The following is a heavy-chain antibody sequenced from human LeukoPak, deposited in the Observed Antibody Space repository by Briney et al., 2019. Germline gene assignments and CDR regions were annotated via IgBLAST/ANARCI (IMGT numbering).Heavy chain of an antibody. Sequence: GASVKVSCKASGYTFTSYGISWVRQAPGQGLEWMGWISAYNGNTNYAQKLQGRVTMTTDTSTSTAYMELRSLRSDDTAVYYCARDHEKSYCGGDCYIPHYWDQGTLVTVSS. CDR3: ARDHEKSYCGGDCYIPHY. CDR1: GYTFTSYG. V-gene: IGHV1-18*01. J-gene: IGHJ4*02. D-gene: IGHD2-21*02. CDR2: ISAYNGNT.